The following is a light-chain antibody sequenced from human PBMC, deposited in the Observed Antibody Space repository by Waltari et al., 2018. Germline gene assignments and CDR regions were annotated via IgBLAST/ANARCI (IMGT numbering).Light chain of an antibody. CDR1: QSILSF. Sequence: DIQMTQSPSSLSASVGDRVTITCRASQSILSFLNWYQQKPGKAPEFLIYAASSLQSGVPSRFSGSGSGTDFTLTISSLQPEDFATYYCQQSYSTPLTFGGGTKVEIK. CDR3: QQSYSTPLT. CDR2: AAS. V-gene: IGKV1-39*01. J-gene: IGKJ4*01.